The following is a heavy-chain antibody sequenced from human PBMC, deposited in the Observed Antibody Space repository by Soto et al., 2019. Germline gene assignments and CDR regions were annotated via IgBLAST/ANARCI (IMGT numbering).Heavy chain of an antibody. J-gene: IGHJ4*02. Sequence: GGSLRLSCAASGFTFSSYAMHWVRQAPGKGLERVAVISYDGSNKYYADSVKGRFTISRDNSKNTLYLQMNSLRAEDTSVYYCARVTKPYYSGSYFDYWGQGTLVTVSS. CDR3: ARVTKPYYSGSYFDY. V-gene: IGHV3-30*04. CDR2: ISYDGSNK. D-gene: IGHD1-26*01. CDR1: GFTFSSYA.